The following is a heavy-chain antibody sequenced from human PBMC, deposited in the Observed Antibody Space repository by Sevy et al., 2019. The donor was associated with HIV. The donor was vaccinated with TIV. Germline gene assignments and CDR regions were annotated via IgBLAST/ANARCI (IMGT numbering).Heavy chain of an antibody. CDR2: IYYSGST. J-gene: IGHJ3*02. Sequence: SETLSLTCTVSGGSINSNSYYWGWIRQPPGKGLEGIGGIYYSGSTYYNTSLKSRVTISVDTSNNQFSLKLRSVTAADTAVYYGARRWIVVVARAFDIWGQGTMVTVSS. D-gene: IGHD2-15*01. CDR1: GGSINSNSYY. V-gene: IGHV4-39*01. CDR3: ARRWIVVVARAFDI.